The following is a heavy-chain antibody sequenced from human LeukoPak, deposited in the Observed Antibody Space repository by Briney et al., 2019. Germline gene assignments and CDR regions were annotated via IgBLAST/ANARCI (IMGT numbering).Heavy chain of an antibody. D-gene: IGHD1-26*01. CDR1: GGSISSYY. CDR3: ARAPEVGATDY. V-gene: IGHV4-59*01. CDR2: IYYSGST. Sequence: PSETLSLTCTVSGGSISSYYWSWIRQPPGKGLEWIGYIYYSGSTNYNPSLKSRVTISVDTSKNQFSLKLSSVTAADTAVYYCARAPEVGATDYWGQGTLVTVSS. J-gene: IGHJ4*02.